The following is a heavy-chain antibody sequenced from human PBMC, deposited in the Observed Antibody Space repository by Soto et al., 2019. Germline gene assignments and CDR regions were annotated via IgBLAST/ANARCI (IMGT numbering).Heavy chain of an antibody. D-gene: IGHD1-1*01. CDR2: IIPISGTI. CDR3: TSLERVDAVDV. CDR1: GGTFSTYG. V-gene: IGHV1-69*01. J-gene: IGHJ3*01. Sequence: QVQLVQSGAEVKKPGSSVKVSCKASGGTFSTYGITWVRQASGQGLEWMGGIIPISGTINFAQKFKGRLTITPDESTSTVYINIRSMPPEDTAVYYRTSLERVDAVDVWGQGTMVTFAS.